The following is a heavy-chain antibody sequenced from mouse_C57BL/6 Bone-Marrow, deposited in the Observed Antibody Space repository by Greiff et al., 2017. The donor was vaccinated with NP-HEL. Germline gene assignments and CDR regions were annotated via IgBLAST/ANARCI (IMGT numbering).Heavy chain of an antibody. CDR3: TGLVAFDD. CDR2: IRLKSDNYAT. D-gene: IGHD1-1*01. Sequence: EVKVEESGGGLVQPGGSMKLSCVASGFTFSNYWMNWVRQSPEKGLEWVAQIRLKSDNYATHYAESVKGRFTISRDDSKSSVYLQMNNLRAEDTSIYYCTGLVAFDDWCQGTTLTVSS. J-gene: IGHJ2*01. CDR1: GFTFSNYW. V-gene: IGHV6-3*01.